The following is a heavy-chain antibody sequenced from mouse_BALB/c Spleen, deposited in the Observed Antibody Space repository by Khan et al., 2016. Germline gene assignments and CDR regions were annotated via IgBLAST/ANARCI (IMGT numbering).Heavy chain of an antibody. CDR2: ISYSGST. D-gene: IGHD2-4*01. V-gene: IGHV3-2*02. CDR3: ARGMITTLDY. CDR1: GYSITSDYA. Sequence: EVQLQESGPGLVKPSQSLSLTYTVTGYSITSDYAWNWIRQFTGDQLAWRGYISYSGSTRYTPYLKSRISLTRDTSQNQFFMQLNSVTTEDTATYYCARGMITTLDYWGQGTTLTVSS. J-gene: IGHJ2*01.